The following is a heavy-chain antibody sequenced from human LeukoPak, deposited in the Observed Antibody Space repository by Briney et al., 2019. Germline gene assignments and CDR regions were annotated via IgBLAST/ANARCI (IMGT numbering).Heavy chain of an antibody. CDR2: IKQDGSEK. D-gene: IGHD3-22*01. V-gene: IGHV3-7*01. CDR3: AREGRGYKVAQFEY. Sequence: PGGSLRLSCAASGFTFSSYWMSWVRQAPGKGLEWVANIKQDGSEKYYVDSVKGRFTISRDNAKNSLYLHMNSLRDEDTGVYYCAREGRGYKVAQFEYWGERKLVTVSS. CDR1: GFTFSSYW. J-gene: IGHJ4*02.